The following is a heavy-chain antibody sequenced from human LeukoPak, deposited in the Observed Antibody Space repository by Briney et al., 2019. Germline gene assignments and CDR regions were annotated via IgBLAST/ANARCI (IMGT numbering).Heavy chain of an antibody. J-gene: IGHJ4*02. Sequence: ASVKVSCKASGYTFTSYYMHWVRQAPGQGLEWMGIINPSGGSTSYAQKFQGRVTMTRDMSTRTVYMELSSLRSEDTAVYYCARGIAAAGTSALGDYWGQGTLVTVSS. V-gene: IGHV1-46*01. CDR3: ARGIAAAGTSALGDY. CDR2: INPSGGST. D-gene: IGHD6-13*01. CDR1: GYTFTSYY.